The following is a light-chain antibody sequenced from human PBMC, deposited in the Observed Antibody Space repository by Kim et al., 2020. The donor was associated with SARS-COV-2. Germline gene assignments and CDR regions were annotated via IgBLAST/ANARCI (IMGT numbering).Light chain of an antibody. CDR1: QGVSDN. Sequence: SPGERVTLSCRASQGVSDNLAWYQQKPGQAPRLLIYDASTRATGIPARFSGSGSGTEFTLDISSLQSEDLAVYYCQQYENWPPVTFGGGTKVDIK. V-gene: IGKV3-15*01. CDR2: DAS. CDR3: QQYENWPPVT. J-gene: IGKJ4*01.